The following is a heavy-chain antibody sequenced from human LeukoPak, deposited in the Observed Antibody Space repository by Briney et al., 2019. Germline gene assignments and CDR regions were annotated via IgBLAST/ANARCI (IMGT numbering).Heavy chain of an antibody. V-gene: IGHV3-66*01. CDR2: IYSGGST. D-gene: IGHD6-19*01. Sequence: GGSLRLSCAASGFTFSSYSMNWVRPAPGKGLEWVSVIYSGGSTYYADSVKGRFTISRDNSKNTLHLQMNSLRAEDTAVYYCAGSSGWWSLDYWGQGTLVTVSS. CDR1: GFTFSSYS. J-gene: IGHJ4*02. CDR3: AGSSGWWSLDY.